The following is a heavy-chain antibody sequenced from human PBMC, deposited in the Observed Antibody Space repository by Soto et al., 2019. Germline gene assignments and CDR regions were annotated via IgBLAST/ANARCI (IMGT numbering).Heavy chain of an antibody. CDR3: PRDHRVGVTNVPRFDP. CDR1: GGTFSSYT. CDR2: IIPILGIA. Sequence: SVKVSCKASGGTFSSYTISWVRQAPGQGLEWMGRIIPILGIANYAQKFQGRVTITADKSTSTAYMELSSLRSEDTAVYYCPRDHRVGVTNVPRFDPWGQGTLVTVS. D-gene: IGHD4-17*01. V-gene: IGHV1-69*04. J-gene: IGHJ5*02.